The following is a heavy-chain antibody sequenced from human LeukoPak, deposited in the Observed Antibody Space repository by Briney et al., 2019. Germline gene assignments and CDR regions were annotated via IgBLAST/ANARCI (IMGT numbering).Heavy chain of an antibody. V-gene: IGHV1-69*04. CDR2: IIPILGIA. Sequence: SVKVSCKASGGXFSSYAMSWVRQAPGQGLEWMGRIIPILGIANYAQKFQGRVTITADKSTSTAYMELSSLRSEDTAVYYCASSLSSDYYYYGMDVWGQGTTVTVSS. CDR3: ASSLSSDYYYYGMDV. J-gene: IGHJ6*02. CDR1: GGXFSSYA. D-gene: IGHD3-16*02.